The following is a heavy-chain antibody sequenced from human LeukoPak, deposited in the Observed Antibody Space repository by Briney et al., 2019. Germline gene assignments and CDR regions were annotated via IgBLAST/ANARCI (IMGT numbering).Heavy chain of an antibody. Sequence: SETLSLTCTVSGGSISSYYWSWIRQPPGKGLEWIGYIYYSGSTNYNPSLKSRVTISVDTSKNQFSLRLSSVTAADTAVYYCARRSDYVHWYDPSGQGTLVTVSS. D-gene: IGHD4-17*01. CDR1: GGSISSYY. V-gene: IGHV4-59*08. CDR3: ARRSDYVHWYDP. J-gene: IGHJ5*02. CDR2: IYYSGST.